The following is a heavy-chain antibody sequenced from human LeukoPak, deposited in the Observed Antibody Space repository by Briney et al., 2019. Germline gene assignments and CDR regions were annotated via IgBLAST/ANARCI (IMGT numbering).Heavy chain of an antibody. CDR3: ARKELVKYSMVP. CDR2: INPNSGGT. J-gene: IGHJ5*02. D-gene: IGHD6-6*01. Sequence: ASVKVSCKASGYTFTGFYMHWVRQAPGQGLEWMGWINPNSGGTNYAQKFQGRVTMTTDTSTSTAYMELRSLRSDDTAVYYCARKELVKYSMVPWGQGTLVTVSS. CDR1: GYTFTGFY. V-gene: IGHV1-2*02.